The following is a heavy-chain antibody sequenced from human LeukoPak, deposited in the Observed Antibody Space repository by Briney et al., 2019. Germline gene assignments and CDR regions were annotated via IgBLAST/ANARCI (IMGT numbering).Heavy chain of an antibody. CDR3: ARAVYYYDSSGYYSNTFDP. J-gene: IGHJ5*02. V-gene: IGHV1-8*01. CDR1: GYTFTSYD. D-gene: IGHD3-22*01. Sequence: ASLKVSCKASGYTFTSYDINWVRQATGQGLEWMGWINPNSGNTGYAQKFQGRVTMTRNTSISTAYMELSSLRSEDTAVYYCARAVYYYDSSGYYSNTFDPWGQGTLVTVSS. CDR2: INPNSGNT.